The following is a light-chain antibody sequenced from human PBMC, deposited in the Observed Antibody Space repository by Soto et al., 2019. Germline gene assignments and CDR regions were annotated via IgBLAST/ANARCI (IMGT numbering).Light chain of an antibody. CDR2: LNSDGSH. V-gene: IGLV4-69*01. CDR1: SGQSSYA. CDR3: QTWGTGLV. J-gene: IGLJ1*01. Sequence: QLVLTQSPSASASLGASVKLTCTLSSGQSSYAIAWHQQQPEKGPRYLMKLNSDGSHSKGDGIPDRFSGSSSGAERYLTISSLQSEDEADYYCQTWGTGLVFGTGTQLTVL.